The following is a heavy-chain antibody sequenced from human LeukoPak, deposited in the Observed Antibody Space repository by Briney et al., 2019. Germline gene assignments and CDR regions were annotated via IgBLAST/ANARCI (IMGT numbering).Heavy chain of an antibody. J-gene: IGHJ4*02. D-gene: IGHD2-15*01. V-gene: IGHV4-4*09. CDR1: VDSLSGHY. Sequence: PSGALSDTCLVSVDSLSGHYWSWLRQAPAKGRECIGDIQVNGDTNYNPSLKDRGTLSLDTSKNQSSLRLRSVTAADTAVYYCARTARYFDSWGPGTQVTVSS. CDR2: IQVNGDT. CDR3: ARTARYFDS.